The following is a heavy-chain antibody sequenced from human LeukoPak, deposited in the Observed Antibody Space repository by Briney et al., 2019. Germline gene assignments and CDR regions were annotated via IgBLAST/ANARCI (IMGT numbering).Heavy chain of an antibody. CDR2: ISSSSSYI. V-gene: IGHV3-21*01. D-gene: IGHD4-23*01. CDR1: GFTFSSYS. J-gene: IGHJ5*02. Sequence: GGSLRLSCAASGFTFSSYSMNWVRQAPGKGLEWVSSISSSSSYIYCADSVKGRFTISRDNAKNSLYLQMNSLRAEDTAVYYCARDATVVSTTNWFDPWGQGTLVTVSS. CDR3: ARDATVVSTTNWFDP.